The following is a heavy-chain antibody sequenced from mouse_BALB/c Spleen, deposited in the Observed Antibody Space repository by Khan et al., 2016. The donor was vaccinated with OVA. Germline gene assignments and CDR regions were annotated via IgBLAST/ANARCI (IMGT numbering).Heavy chain of an antibody. Sequence: VQLVESGPGLVAPSQSLSITCTVSGFSLTNYGVHWLRQPPGKGLEWLGVIWAGGSTNYNSALMSRLSISKDNSKGQVFLKMNSLQTEDTAMYYCATLYGDEPYWGQGTLFTVST. CDR1: GFSLTNYG. CDR2: IWAGGST. V-gene: IGHV2-9*02. D-gene: IGHD2-13*01. J-gene: IGHJ3*01. CDR3: ATLYGDEPY.